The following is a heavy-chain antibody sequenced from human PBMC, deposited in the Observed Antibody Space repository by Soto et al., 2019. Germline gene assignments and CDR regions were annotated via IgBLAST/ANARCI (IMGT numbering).Heavy chain of an antibody. Sequence: QVQLVDSGGGLVKPGGSLRLSCAASGFTFSNYYMTWIRQAPGKGLEWMSYISDSGSVTYYADSVQGRFSISRDNAKNSLFLEMNVLRVDDTAVYYCARCLLGVGDPFDIWGQGTMVTVSS. CDR3: ARCLLGVGDPFDI. V-gene: IGHV3-11*01. CDR2: ISDSGSVT. J-gene: IGHJ3*02. D-gene: IGHD2-15*01. CDR1: GFTFSNYY.